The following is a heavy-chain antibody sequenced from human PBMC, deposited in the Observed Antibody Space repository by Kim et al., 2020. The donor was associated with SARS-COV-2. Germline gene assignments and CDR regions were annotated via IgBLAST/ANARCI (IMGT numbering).Heavy chain of an antibody. CDR3: ARRTSGYSSSWYVDSRFDP. CDR1: GGSISSSNW. J-gene: IGHJ5*02. V-gene: IGHV4-4*02. CDR2: IYHSGST. Sequence: SETLSLTCAVSGGSISSSNWWSWVRQPPGKGLEWIGEIYHSGSTNYNPSLKSRVTISVDKSKNQFSLKLSSVTAADTAVYYCARRTSGYSSSWYVDSRFDPWGQGTLVTVSS. D-gene: IGHD6-13*01.